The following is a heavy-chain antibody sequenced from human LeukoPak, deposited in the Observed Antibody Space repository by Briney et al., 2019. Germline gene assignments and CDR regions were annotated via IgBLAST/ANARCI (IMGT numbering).Heavy chain of an antibody. CDR1: GGSISSYY. Sequence: SETLSLTCTVSGGSISSYYWSWIRQPPGKGLEWIGYIYYSGSNYNPSLKSRVTISLDTSKNQFSLKLSSVTAADTAVYYCARHELLHKDDAFDIWGQGTMVTVSS. D-gene: IGHD3-22*01. J-gene: IGHJ3*02. CDR3: ARHELLHKDDAFDI. V-gene: IGHV4-59*08. CDR2: IYYSGS.